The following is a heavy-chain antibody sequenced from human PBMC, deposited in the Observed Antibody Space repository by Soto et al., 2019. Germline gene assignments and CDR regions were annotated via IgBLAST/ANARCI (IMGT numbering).Heavy chain of an antibody. V-gene: IGHV3-33*01. CDR3: ARDLFAAAVDYYYYGMDV. D-gene: IGHD6-13*01. CDR1: GFTFSSYG. CDR2: IWYDGSNK. Sequence: GGSLRLSCAASGFTFSSYGMHWVRQAPGKGLEWVAVIWYDGSNKYYADSVKGRFTISRDNSKNTLYLQMNSLRAEDTAVYYCARDLFAAAVDYYYYGMDVWGQGTTVTVSS. J-gene: IGHJ6*02.